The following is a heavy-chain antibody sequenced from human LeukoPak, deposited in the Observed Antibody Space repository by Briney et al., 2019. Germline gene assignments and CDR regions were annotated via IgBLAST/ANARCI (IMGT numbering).Heavy chain of an antibody. V-gene: IGHV1-46*01. Sequence: ASVKVSCKASGYTFTSYYMHWVRQAPGQGLEWMGIINPSGGSTSYAQKFRGRVTMTRDTSTSTVYMELSSLRSEDTAVYYCARAYCGGDCYSNWFDPWGQGTLVTVSS. J-gene: IGHJ5*02. CDR2: INPSGGST. CDR3: ARAYCGGDCYSNWFDP. CDR1: GYTFTSYY. D-gene: IGHD2-21*02.